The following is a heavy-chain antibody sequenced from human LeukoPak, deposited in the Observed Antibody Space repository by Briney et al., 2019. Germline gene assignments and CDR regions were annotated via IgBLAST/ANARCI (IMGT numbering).Heavy chain of an antibody. D-gene: IGHD6-13*01. CDR2: INPNSGGT. J-gene: IGHJ4*02. CDR1: GYTFTVYY. Sequence: ASVKVSCTASGYTFTVYYMHWERQAPGQGLEWMGWINPNSGGTKYAQKFQGRVTMTRATSISTAYMELSRLKSDDTAVYYCARDPSAGGMFHPFDYWGQGTLVTVSS. CDR3: ARDPSAGGMFHPFDY. V-gene: IGHV1-2*02.